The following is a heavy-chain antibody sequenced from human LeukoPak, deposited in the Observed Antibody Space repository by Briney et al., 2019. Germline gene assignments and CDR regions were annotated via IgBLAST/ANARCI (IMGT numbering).Heavy chain of an antibody. CDR1: GGSISSSSYY. Sequence: SETLSLTCTVSGGSISSSSYYWGWIRQPPGKGLEWIGSIYYSGSTYYNPSLKSRVTISVDTSKNQFSLKLSSVTAADTAVYYCARQSAYYYDSSGYYYPPPFDYWGQGTLVTVSS. D-gene: IGHD3-22*01. J-gene: IGHJ4*02. V-gene: IGHV4-39*01. CDR2: IYYSGST. CDR3: ARQSAYYYDSSGYYYPPPFDY.